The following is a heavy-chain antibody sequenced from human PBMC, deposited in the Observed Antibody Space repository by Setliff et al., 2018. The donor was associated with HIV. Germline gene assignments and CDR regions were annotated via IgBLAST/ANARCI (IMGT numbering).Heavy chain of an antibody. J-gene: IGHJ4*02. D-gene: IGHD4-17*01. CDR3: ARAAAGNTGPFDL. CDR1: DDSISSNY. CDR2: IYTSGST. Sequence: SETLSLTCTVSDDSISSNYWSWIRQPAGKGLEWIGRIYTSGSTKYNPSLKRRVTISVDTSKNQFSLKLTSVTASDTAVYYCARAAAGNTGPFDLWGQGSPVTVSS. V-gene: IGHV4-4*07.